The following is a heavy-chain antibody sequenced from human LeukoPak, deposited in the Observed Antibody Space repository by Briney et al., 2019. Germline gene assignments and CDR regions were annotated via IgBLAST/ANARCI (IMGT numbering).Heavy chain of an antibody. CDR2: FDPEDGET. CDR1: GYTLTELS. V-gene: IGHV1-24*01. CDR3: ARERDVRGGAFDI. Sequence: ASVKVSCKVSGYTLTELSMHWVRQAPGKGLEWMGGFDPEDGETIYAQKFQGRVTITADESTSTAYMELSSLRSEDTAVYYCARERDVRGGAFDIWGQGTMVTVSS. D-gene: IGHD3-10*01. J-gene: IGHJ3*02.